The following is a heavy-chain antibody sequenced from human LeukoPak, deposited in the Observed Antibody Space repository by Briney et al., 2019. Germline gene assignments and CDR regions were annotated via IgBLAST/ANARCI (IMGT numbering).Heavy chain of an antibody. Sequence: GGSLRLSCAASGFTFSSYAISWVRQAPGKGLEWVSAISGSGGSTYYADSVKGRFTISRDNSKNTLYLQMNSLRAEDTAVYYCAKNRRLQILEKWGQGNLVTVSS. V-gene: IGHV3-23*01. CDR2: ISGSGGST. CDR3: AKNRRLQILEK. J-gene: IGHJ4*02. D-gene: IGHD1-14*01. CDR1: GFTFSSYA.